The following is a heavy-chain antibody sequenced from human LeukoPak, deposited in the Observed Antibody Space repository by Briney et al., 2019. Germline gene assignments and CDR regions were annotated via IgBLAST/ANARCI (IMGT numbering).Heavy chain of an antibody. CDR2: INPNSGGT. D-gene: IGHD3-10*01. Sequence: GASVKVSCKASGYTFTGYYMHWVRQAPGQGLEWMGWINPNSGGTNYAQKFQGRVTMTRDTSISTAYMELSRLRSDDTAVYYCANLNVASGPRPFDYWGQGTLVTVSS. CDR3: ANLNVASGPRPFDY. J-gene: IGHJ4*02. V-gene: IGHV1-2*02. CDR1: GYTFTGYY.